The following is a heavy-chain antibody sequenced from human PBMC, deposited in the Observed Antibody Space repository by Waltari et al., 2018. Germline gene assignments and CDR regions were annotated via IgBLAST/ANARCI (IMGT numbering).Heavy chain of an antibody. D-gene: IGHD3-9*01. Sequence: QIQLVQSGAEVKKPGASVKVSCKASGYTFSSYAISTVRPAPGQGLEWMGWISAYNGKTNYVQKFQGRVTMTTDTSTSTAYMELRSLRSDDTAVYYCARDPTGYRTNWYFDLWGRGTLVTVSS. J-gene: IGHJ2*01. CDR3: ARDPTGYRTNWYFDL. CDR2: ISAYNGKT. CDR1: GYTFSSYA. V-gene: IGHV1-18*04.